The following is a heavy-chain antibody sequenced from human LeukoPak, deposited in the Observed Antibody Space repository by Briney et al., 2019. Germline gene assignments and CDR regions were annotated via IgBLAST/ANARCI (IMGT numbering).Heavy chain of an antibody. CDR2: ISSSGSTI. V-gene: IGHV3-11*04. CDR1: GFTFSDYY. J-gene: IGHJ6*03. Sequence: GGSLRLSCAASGFTFSDYYMSWIRQAPGKGLEWVSYISSSGSTIYYADSVKGRFTISRDNAKNSLYLQMNSLRAEDTAVYYCARVRAPHGGYYYYMDVWGKGTTVTVSS. D-gene: IGHD3-10*01. CDR3: ARVRAPHGGYYYYMDV.